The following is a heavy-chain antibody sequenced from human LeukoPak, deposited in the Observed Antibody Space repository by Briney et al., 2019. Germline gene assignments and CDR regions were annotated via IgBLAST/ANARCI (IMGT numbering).Heavy chain of an antibody. J-gene: IGHJ5*02. CDR2: ISYSGST. D-gene: IGHD4-17*01. CDR1: GASISSYY. V-gene: IGHV4-59*01. CDR3: ARGGGNDYGDPNWFDP. Sequence: SETLSLTCTVSGASISSYYWSWIRQPPGKGLEWIGYISYSGSTNYNPSLKSRVTISVDTSKNQFSLKLSSVTAADTAVYYCARGGGNDYGDPNWFDPWGQGTLVTVSS.